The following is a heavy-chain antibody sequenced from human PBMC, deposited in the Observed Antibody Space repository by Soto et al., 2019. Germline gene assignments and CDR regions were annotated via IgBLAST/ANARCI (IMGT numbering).Heavy chain of an antibody. V-gene: IGHV4-30-2*01. CDR2: IYHSGST. CDR3: ARVMGPYCGGYFYPPTTTGFDP. CDR1: GGSISSGGYF. J-gene: IGHJ5*02. D-gene: IGHD2-21*02. Sequence: SETLSLTCAVSGGSISSGGYFWSWIRQPPGKGLEWIGYIYHSGSTYYNPSLKSRVSISVDRSKNQFSLKLSSVTAADTAVYYCARVMGPYCGGYFYPPTTTGFDPCGQGDVVTVSS.